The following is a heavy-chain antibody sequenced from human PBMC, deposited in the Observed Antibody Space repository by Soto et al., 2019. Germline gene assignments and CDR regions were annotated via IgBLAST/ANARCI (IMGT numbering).Heavy chain of an antibody. CDR1: GFIFSTYA. Sequence: SLRLSCAASGFIFSTYAMNWVRQAPGKGLEWVSAINNNGGSTYYAESVRGRFTISRDNSINTLYLQMSSLRSDDTAVYYCAHPRGYGVFDAVDIWGQGTMVTVSS. CDR3: AHPRGYGVFDAVDI. V-gene: IGHV3-23*01. D-gene: IGHD4-17*01. CDR2: INNNGGST. J-gene: IGHJ3*02.